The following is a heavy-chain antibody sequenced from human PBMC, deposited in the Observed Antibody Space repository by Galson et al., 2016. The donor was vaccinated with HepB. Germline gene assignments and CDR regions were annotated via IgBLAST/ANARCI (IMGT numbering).Heavy chain of an antibody. CDR1: GYTFTAYT. CDR3: ARGPHDYTKLLDAFDV. J-gene: IGHJ3*01. Sequence: SVKVSCKASGYTFTAYTLHWVRQAPGQRLEWMGWINPGYGDTKSSQDFQGRVTFSRDTSASTVYMSLSSLRSEDTAVYYCARGPHDYTKLLDAFDVWGHGTMVTVSS. CDR2: INPGYGDT. V-gene: IGHV1-3*01. D-gene: IGHD4-11*01.